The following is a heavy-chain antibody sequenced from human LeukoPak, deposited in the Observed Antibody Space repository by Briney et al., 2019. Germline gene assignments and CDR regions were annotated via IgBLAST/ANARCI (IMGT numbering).Heavy chain of an antibody. CDR2: IRYDGSNK. CDR1: GFTFSSYG. Sequence: PGGSLRLSCAASGFTFSSYGMHWVRQAPGKGLEWVAFIRYDGSNKYYADSVKGRFTISRDNSKNTLYLQMDSLRAEDTAVYYCATTYGSGIIPWGQGTLVTVSS. D-gene: IGHD3-10*01. V-gene: IGHV3-30*02. CDR3: ATTYGSGIIP. J-gene: IGHJ5*02.